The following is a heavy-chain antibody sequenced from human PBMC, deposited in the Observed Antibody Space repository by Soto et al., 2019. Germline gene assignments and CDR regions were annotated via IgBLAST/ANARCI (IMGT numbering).Heavy chain of an antibody. V-gene: IGHV4-59*01. CDR2: IYYSGST. J-gene: IGHJ5*02. D-gene: IGHD3-10*01. Sequence: TSETLSLTCTVSGGSISSYYWSWIRQPPVKGLEWIGYIYYSGSTNYNPSLKSRVTISVDTSKNQFSLKLSSVTAADTAVYYCARGGTLWFGELLYTGWFDPWGQGTLVTLSS. CDR3: ARGGTLWFGELLYTGWFDP. CDR1: GGSISSYY.